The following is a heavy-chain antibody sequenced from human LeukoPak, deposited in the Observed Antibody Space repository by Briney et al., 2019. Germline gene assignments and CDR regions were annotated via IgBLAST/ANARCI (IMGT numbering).Heavy chain of an antibody. J-gene: IGHJ4*02. CDR1: GFTFSNSG. CDR2: ISYDGSYK. D-gene: IGHD6-19*01. CDR3: AKAGTQQWLLFVGVY. V-gene: IGHV3-30*18. Sequence: GGSLRLSCAASGFTFSNSGMHWVRQAPGKGLEWVALISYDGSYKYYADSVRGRFTISRDNSKNTLYLQMNSLRVEDTAMYYCAKAGTQQWLLFVGVYWGQGALVTVSS.